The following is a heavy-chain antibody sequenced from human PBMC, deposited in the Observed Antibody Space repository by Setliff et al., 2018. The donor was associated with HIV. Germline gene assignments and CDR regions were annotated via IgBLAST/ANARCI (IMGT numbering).Heavy chain of an antibody. J-gene: IGHJ4*02. D-gene: IGHD4-17*01. Sequence: SETLSLTCAVYGGSFSGYYWSCIRQPPGKGLEWIGEIDHSGNTNYDPSLKSRVTISVDTSKNHFSLKLSSVTAADTALYYCERQLSGGDPYFDYWGQGTLVTVSS. CDR1: GGSFSGYY. CDR3: ERQLSGGDPYFDY. CDR2: IDHSGNT. V-gene: IGHV4-34*01.